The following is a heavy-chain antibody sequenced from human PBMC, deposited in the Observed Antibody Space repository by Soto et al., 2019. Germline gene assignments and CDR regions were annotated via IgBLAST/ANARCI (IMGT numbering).Heavy chain of an antibody. CDR2: IVVGSGNT. D-gene: IGHD3-3*01. CDR1: GFTFSSSA. Sequence: SVKVSCKASGFTFSSSAMQWVRQARGQRLEWIGWIVVGSGNTDYAQKFQERVTITRDMSTSTAYMELSSLRSEDTAVYYCAATYDFWSGYYSFDYWGQGTLVTVSS. CDR3: AATYDFWSGYYSFDY. V-gene: IGHV1-58*02. J-gene: IGHJ4*02.